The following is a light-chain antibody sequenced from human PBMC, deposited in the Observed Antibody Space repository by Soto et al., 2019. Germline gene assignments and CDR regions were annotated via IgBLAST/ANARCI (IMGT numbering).Light chain of an antibody. CDR2: YDS. CDR1: NIGSKT. V-gene: IGLV3-21*04. J-gene: IGLJ2*01. Sequence: SYELTQPPSVSVAPGKTARITCGGNNIGSKTVTWYQQKPGQAPVLVIYYDSDRPSGIPERFSGSNSGNMATLTISRVEAGDEADYYCQVWDSSSDHSVVFGGGTKLTVL. CDR3: QVWDSSSDHSVV.